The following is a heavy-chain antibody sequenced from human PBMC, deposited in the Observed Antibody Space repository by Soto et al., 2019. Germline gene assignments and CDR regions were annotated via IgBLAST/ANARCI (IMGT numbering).Heavy chain of an antibody. CDR3: AGRYGGNFDY. D-gene: IGHD1-26*01. V-gene: IGHV4-59*01. J-gene: IGHJ4*02. CDR1: GGSISSYY. Sequence: QVQLQESGPGLVKPSETLSLTCTVSGGSISSYYWSWIRQPPGKGLEWIGYIYYSGSTNYNPSLKSRVTISVDRSKNQFSLKLSSVTAADTAVYYCAGRYGGNFDYWGQGTLVTVSS. CDR2: IYYSGST.